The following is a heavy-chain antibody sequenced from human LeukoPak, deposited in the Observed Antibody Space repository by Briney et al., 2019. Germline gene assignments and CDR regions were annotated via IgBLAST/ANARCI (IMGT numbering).Heavy chain of an antibody. CDR1: GFTFSSSG. J-gene: IGHJ4*02. D-gene: IGHD5-12*01. CDR3: AKGGTGY. Sequence: PGGSLRLSCAASGFTFSSSGMHWVRQAPGKGLEWVAFIRYDGTNEYYADSVKGRFTISRDNSKNTLFLQMNSLRAEDTAVYYCAKGGTGYWGQGTLVTVSS. V-gene: IGHV3-30*02. CDR2: IRYDGTNE.